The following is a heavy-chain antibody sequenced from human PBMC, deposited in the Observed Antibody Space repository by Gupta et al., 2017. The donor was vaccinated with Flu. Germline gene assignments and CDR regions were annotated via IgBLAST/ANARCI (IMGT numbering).Heavy chain of an antibody. V-gene: IGHV3-15*01. CDR2: IKSNTDRGAA. CDR1: GFIFTDAW. CDR3: TTTDWSGDGHVFNWFDP. D-gene: IGHD4-17*01. Sequence: EVQLVESGGGFVKTGGSLRLSCTASGFIFTDAWMAWVRQARGKGLEWVGRIKSNTDRGAADYDPAWMGSFSISRDDSKNTIVLQMNSLKTAENAVFYCTTTDWSGDGHVFNWFDPWGQGTLVTVSS. J-gene: IGHJ5*02.